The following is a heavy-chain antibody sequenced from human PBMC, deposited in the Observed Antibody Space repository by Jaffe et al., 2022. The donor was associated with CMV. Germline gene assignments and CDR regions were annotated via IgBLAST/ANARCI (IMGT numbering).Heavy chain of an antibody. Sequence: QVTLKESGPVLVKPTETLTLTCTVSGFSLSNARMGVSWIRQPPGKALEWLAHIFSNDEKSYSTSLKSRLTISKDTSKSQVVLTMTNMDPVDTATYYCARIAYESYGYYYYYYMDVWGKGTTVTVSS. CDR3: ARIAYESYGYYYYYYMDV. D-gene: IGHD5-18*01. J-gene: IGHJ6*03. CDR1: GFSLSNARMG. CDR2: IFSNDEK. V-gene: IGHV2-26*01.